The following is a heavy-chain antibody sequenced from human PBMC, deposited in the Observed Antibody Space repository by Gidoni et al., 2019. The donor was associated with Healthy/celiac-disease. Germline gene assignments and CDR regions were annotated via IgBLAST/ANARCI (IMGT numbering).Heavy chain of an antibody. CDR1: GYSFTSYW. Sequence: EVQLVQSGAEVKKPGESLKISCKGSGYSFTSYWIGWVRQMPGKGLEWMGIIYPGDSDTRYSPSFQGQVTISADKSISTAYLQWSSLKASDTAMYYCARPEVDYYDSSGYANDAFDIWGQGTMVTVSS. CDR3: ARPEVDYYDSSGYANDAFDI. CDR2: IYPGDSDT. D-gene: IGHD3-22*01. J-gene: IGHJ3*02. V-gene: IGHV5-51*03.